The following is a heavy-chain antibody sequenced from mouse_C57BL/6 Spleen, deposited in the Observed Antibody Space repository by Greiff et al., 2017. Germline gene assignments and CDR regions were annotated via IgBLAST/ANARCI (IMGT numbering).Heavy chain of an antibody. Sequence: EVKLMESGGGLVKPGGSLKLSCAASGFTFSDYGMHWVRQAPEKGLEWVAYISSGSSTIYYADTVKGRFTISRDNAKNTLFLQMTSLRSEDTAMYYCARQARLPVDYWGQGTTRTVSS. CDR3: ARQARLPVDY. CDR2: ISSGSSTI. V-gene: IGHV5-17*01. J-gene: IGHJ2*01. CDR1: GFTFSDYG. D-gene: IGHD2-2*01.